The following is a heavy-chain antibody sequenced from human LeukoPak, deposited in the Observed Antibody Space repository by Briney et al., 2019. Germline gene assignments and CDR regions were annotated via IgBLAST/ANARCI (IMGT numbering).Heavy chain of an antibody. CDR1: GGSFSGYY. Sequence: SETLSLTCAVYGGSFSGYYWSWIRQPPGKGLEWIGEINHSRSTNYNPSLKSRVTISVDTSKNQFSLKLSSVTAADTAVYYCARVRLVGIYGSGSYLIFDYWGQEPWSPSPQ. J-gene: IGHJ4*01. V-gene: IGHV4-34*01. D-gene: IGHD3-10*01. CDR2: INHSRST. CDR3: ARVRLVGIYGSGSYLIFDY.